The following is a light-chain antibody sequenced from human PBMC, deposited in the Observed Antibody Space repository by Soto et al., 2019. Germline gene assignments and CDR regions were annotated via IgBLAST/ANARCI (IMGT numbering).Light chain of an antibody. CDR1: QSVSSN. J-gene: IGKJ1*01. CDR3: HQYNNWPRT. V-gene: IGKV3-15*01. CDR2: GAS. Sequence: EVVMTQSPATLSVSPGERATLSCRASQSVSSNLAWYQQKTGQAPRLLIYGASTRATGIPARFSGSGSGTEFTLTISSLQSEDFAVYYCHQYNNWPRTFGQWTKVEIK.